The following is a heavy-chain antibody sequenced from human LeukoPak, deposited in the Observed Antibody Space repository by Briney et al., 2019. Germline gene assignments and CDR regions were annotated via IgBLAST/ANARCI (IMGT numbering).Heavy chain of an antibody. CDR2: INPNSGGT. CDR3: SRGEQWLVRHYYMDV. V-gene: IGHV1-2*02. Sequence: ASVTLSFTSSVYTFTVNNMHWGRHAPRQGLGRVWCINPNSGGTNYAQKFQGRVTMTRDTSISTAYMELSRLRSDDTAVYYCSRGEQWLVRHYYMDVWGKGTTVTVSS. J-gene: IGHJ6*03. CDR1: VYTFTVNN. D-gene: IGHD6-19*01.